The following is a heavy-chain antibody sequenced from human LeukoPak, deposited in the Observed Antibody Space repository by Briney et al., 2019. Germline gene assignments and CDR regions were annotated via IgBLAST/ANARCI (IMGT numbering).Heavy chain of an antibody. J-gene: IGHJ4*02. CDR1: GFTFSSYS. CDR3: ASTPRRIVAAGGDY. D-gene: IGHD6-13*01. Sequence: GGSLRLSCAASGFTFSSYSMNWVRQAPGKGLEWVSSISSSSSYIYYADSVKGRFTISRDNAKNSLYLQMNSLRAEDTAVYYCASTPRRIVAAGGDYWGQGTLVTVSS. V-gene: IGHV3-21*01. CDR2: ISSSSSYI.